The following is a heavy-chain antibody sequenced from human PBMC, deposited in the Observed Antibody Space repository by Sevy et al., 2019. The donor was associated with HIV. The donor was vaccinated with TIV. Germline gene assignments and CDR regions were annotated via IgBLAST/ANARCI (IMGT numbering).Heavy chain of an antibody. V-gene: IGHV3-20*01. CDR3: ASHIRYDSSGYGFYFDH. J-gene: IGHJ4*02. D-gene: IGHD3-22*01. CDR1: GFTFDDYG. CDR2: INWNGGNT. Sequence: GGSLRLSCAASGFTFDDYGMTWVRQAPGKGLEWVSGINWNGGNTGYADSVKGRFTISRDNAKNSLYLKMNSLGAEDTALYHCASHIRYDSSGYGFYFDHWGQGTLVTVSS.